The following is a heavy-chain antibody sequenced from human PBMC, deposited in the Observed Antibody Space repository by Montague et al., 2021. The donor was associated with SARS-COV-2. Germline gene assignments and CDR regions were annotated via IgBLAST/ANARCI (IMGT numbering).Heavy chain of an antibody. CDR1: GFTFSRHS. CDR3: ASAESYWSSHWFDF. D-gene: IGHD2-8*02. CDR2: IHRDSSSI. J-gene: IGHJ4*02. V-gene: IGHV3-48*04. Sequence: SLRLSCAASGFTFSRHSMNWVRQAPGKGLEWISYIHRDSSSILYADSVKGRFTISREDGKNSLFLQMNSLRADDTAVYYCASAESYWSSHWFDFWGQGTLVTVSS.